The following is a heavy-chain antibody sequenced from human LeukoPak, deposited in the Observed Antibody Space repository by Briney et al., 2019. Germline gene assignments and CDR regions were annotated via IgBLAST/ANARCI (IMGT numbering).Heavy chain of an antibody. CDR3: TTAAGYNYGQY. J-gene: IGHJ4*02. V-gene: IGHV1-69*13. CDR1: GGTFSSYA. D-gene: IGHD5-18*01. Sequence: GASVKVSCKASGGTFSSYAISWVRQAPGQGLEWMGGIIPIFGTANYAQKFQGRVTITADESTSTAYMELSSLRSEDTAVYYCTTAAGYNYGQYWGQGTLVTVSS. CDR2: IIPIFGTA.